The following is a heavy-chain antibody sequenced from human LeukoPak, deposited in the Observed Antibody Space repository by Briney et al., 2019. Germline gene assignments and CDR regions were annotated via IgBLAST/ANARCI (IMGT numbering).Heavy chain of an antibody. Sequence: GGSLRLSCAASGVTLSDYYMTWIRQAPGKGLEWVSYISSSGATIYYTDSVKGRFTISRDSAKKSLYLQMNSLRAEDTAVYYCAREKVGAPGYWGQGTLVTVSS. D-gene: IGHD1-26*01. J-gene: IGHJ4*02. CDR3: AREKVGAPGY. CDR1: GVTLSDYY. CDR2: ISSSGATI. V-gene: IGHV3-11*01.